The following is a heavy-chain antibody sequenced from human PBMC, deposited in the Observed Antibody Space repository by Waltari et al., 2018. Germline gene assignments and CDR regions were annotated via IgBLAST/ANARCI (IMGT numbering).Heavy chain of an antibody. D-gene: IGHD2-21*01. CDR3: MREDGIG. CDR1: GFTFSSYK. J-gene: IGHJ4*02. V-gene: IGHV3-21*01. CDR2: IRRISSYK. Sequence: EVQLVESGGGLVKPGGSLRLSCAASGFTFSSYKMNWVRQGPGKGLEWVSSIRRISSYKYYADSVKGRFTVSRDNAKNSLYLQMNSLRAEDTAVYYCMREDGIGGGQGTLVTVSS.